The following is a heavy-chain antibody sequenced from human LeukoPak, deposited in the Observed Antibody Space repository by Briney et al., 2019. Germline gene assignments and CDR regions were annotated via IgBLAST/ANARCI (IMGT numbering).Heavy chain of an antibody. CDR1: GFTFSSYS. Sequence: GGSLRLSCAASGFTFSSYSINWVRQAPGKGLEWVSSISSSSSYIYYADSVKGRFTISRDNAKNSLYLQMNSLRAEDTAVYYCARYRELRVLDFDYWGQGTLVTVSS. CDR3: ARYRELRVLDFDY. CDR2: ISSSSSYI. J-gene: IGHJ4*02. V-gene: IGHV3-21*01. D-gene: IGHD1-26*01.